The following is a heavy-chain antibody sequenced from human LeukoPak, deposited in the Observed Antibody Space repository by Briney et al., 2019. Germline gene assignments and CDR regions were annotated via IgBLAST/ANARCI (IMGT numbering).Heavy chain of an antibody. V-gene: IGHV4-59*02. CDR2: IYYSERA. CDR1: GGSVSNYY. CDR3: ARGDLALSGTREYYYYYGMDV. J-gene: IGHJ6*02. D-gene: IGHD3-16*01. Sequence: SETLSLTCSVSGGSVSNYYWNWVRQVPGEGLEWIGFIYYSERATYNPSLKSRVTISINTSKNQFSLKLTSVTTADTAVYYCARGDLALSGTREYYYYYGMDVWGQGTTVTVSS.